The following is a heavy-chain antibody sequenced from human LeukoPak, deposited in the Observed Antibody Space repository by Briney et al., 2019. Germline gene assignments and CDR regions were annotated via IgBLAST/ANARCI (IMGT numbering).Heavy chain of an antibody. Sequence: GGSLRLSCAASGFTFSSYAMSWVRQAPGKGLEWVSAISGSGGRTYYADSVKGRFTISRDKSKNTLYLQMNSLRAEDTAVYYCAKKGRTGIVVVPAAWRGYYFDYWGQGTLVTVSS. D-gene: IGHD2-2*01. CDR1: GFTFSSYA. CDR2: ISGSGGRT. J-gene: IGHJ4*02. CDR3: AKKGRTGIVVVPAAWRGYYFDY. V-gene: IGHV3-23*01.